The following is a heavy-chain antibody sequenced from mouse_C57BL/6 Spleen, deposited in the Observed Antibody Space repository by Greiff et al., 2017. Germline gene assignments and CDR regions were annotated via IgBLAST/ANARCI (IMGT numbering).Heavy chain of an antibody. CDR2: IDPSDSET. CDR1: GYTFTSYW. D-gene: IGHD1-1*01. CDR3: ARVSGLTTVVAEGYYYAMDY. Sequence: QVQLQQPGAELVRPGSSVKLSCKASGYTFTSYWMHWVKQRPIQGLEWIGNIDPSDSETHYNQKFKDKATLTVDKSSSTAYMQLSSLTSEDSAVYYCARVSGLTTVVAEGYYYAMDYWGQGTSVTVSS. J-gene: IGHJ4*01. V-gene: IGHV1-52*01.